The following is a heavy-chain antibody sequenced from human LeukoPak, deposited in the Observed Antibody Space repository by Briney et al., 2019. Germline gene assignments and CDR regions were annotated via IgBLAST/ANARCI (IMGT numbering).Heavy chain of an antibody. CDR3: AREYSSSPLDY. Sequence: SETLSLTCTVSGGSISSSSYYWGWIRQPPGKGLEWIGSIYYSGSTYYNPSLKSRVTISVDTSKNQFYLKLSSVTAADTAVYYCAREYSSSPLDYWGQGTLVTVSS. V-gene: IGHV4-39*07. CDR2: IYYSGST. D-gene: IGHD6-6*01. CDR1: GGSISSSSYY. J-gene: IGHJ4*02.